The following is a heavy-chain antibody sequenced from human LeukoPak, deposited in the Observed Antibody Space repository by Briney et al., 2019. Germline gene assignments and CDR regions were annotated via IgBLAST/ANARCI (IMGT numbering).Heavy chain of an antibody. CDR1: GGSISSGGYY. CDR2: IYYSGST. Sequence: PSETLSLTCTVSGGSISSGGYYWSWIRQHPGKGLEWIGYIYYSGSTYYNPSLKSRVTISVDTSKNQFSLKLSSVTAADTAVYYCARGQGYCSSTSCYRGVPYYFDYWGQGTLVTVSS. D-gene: IGHD2-2*02. J-gene: IGHJ4*02. V-gene: IGHV4-31*03. CDR3: ARGQGYCSSTSCYRGVPYYFDY.